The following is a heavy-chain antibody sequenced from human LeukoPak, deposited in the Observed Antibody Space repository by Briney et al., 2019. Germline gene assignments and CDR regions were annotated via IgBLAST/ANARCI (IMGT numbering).Heavy chain of an antibody. J-gene: IGHJ6*02. CDR3: ATSWGPDTSAFRWGRDGMDV. V-gene: IGHV3-23*01. CDR1: GLTFNNYA. CDR2: ISKSGDHT. Sequence: GGSLRLSCAVSGLTFNNYALSWVRQAPGKGLEWVSAISKSGDHTYYAASAKGRFTIYRDNSKNTQYLQMNSLRAEDTAVYYCATSWGPDTSAFRWGRDGMDVWGQGTTVIVS. D-gene: IGHD3-16*01.